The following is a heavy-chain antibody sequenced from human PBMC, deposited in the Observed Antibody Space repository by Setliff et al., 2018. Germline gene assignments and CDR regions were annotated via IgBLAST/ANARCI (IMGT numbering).Heavy chain of an antibody. Sequence: SETLSLTCTVSDGSLSTYYWSWIRQPPGRGLEFIGYVYYSGTANYSPSLRSRLTISVDTSKNQFSLKLRSVTAADTAVYYCARGHPPSDSSGYYYAYWGQGTLVTVSS. V-gene: IGHV4-59*01. J-gene: IGHJ4*02. CDR3: ARGHPPSDSSGYYYAY. D-gene: IGHD3-22*01. CDR1: DGSLSTYY. CDR2: VYYSGTA.